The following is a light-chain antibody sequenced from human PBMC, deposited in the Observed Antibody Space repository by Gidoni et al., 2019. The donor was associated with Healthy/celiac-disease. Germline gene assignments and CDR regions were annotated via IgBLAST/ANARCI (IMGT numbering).Light chain of an antibody. CDR1: QTISSTY. Sequence: EIVLTQSPGTLSLSPGERATLSCRASQTISSTYLAWYQQKPGQAPRLLIYGASSRATGIPGRFSGSGSGTDFTLTISRLEPDDFALYYCQQYGSSPWTFGQGTKVEIK. CDR3: QQYGSSPWT. CDR2: GAS. J-gene: IGKJ1*01. V-gene: IGKV3-20*01.